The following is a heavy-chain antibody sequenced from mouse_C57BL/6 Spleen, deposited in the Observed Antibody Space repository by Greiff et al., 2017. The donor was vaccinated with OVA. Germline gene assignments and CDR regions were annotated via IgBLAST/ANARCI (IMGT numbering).Heavy chain of an antibody. Sequence: EVQLVESGGGLVKPGGSLKLSCAASGFTFSDYGMHWVRQAPEKGLEWVAYISSGSSTIYYADTVKGRFTISRDNAKNTLFLQMTSLRSEDTAMYYCARGGNLYYYAMDYWGQGTSVTVSS. D-gene: IGHD2-1*01. CDR2: ISSGSSTI. V-gene: IGHV5-17*01. CDR3: ARGGNLYYYAMDY. J-gene: IGHJ4*01. CDR1: GFTFSDYG.